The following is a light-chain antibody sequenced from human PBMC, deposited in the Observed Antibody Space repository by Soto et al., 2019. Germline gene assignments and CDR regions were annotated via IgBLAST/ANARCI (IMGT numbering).Light chain of an antibody. J-gene: IGKJ2*01. V-gene: IGKV1-39*01. CDR3: QQSFSTPYS. CDR2: GAS. CDR1: ETISGY. Sequence: DVQMTQSPSYLSASVGDKVTIICRASETISGYLNWCQQRPGHAPTPLIYGASKLHSGVPSRFRGSGSGTEYTLTITGLQPEDFATYYCQQSFSTPYSFGQGTRLEI.